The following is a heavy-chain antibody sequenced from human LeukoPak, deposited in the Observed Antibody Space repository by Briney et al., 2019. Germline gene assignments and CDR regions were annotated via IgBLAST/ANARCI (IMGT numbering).Heavy chain of an antibody. Sequence: GGSLRLSCAASGFTFSSYAMHWVRQAPGKGLEWVAVISYDGSNKYYADSVKGRFTISRDNSKNTLYLQMNSLRAEDTAVYYCARLATIVGPDAFDIWGQGTMVTVSS. J-gene: IGHJ3*02. D-gene: IGHD5-12*01. CDR2: ISYDGSNK. V-gene: IGHV3-30*04. CDR3: ARLATIVGPDAFDI. CDR1: GFTFSSYA.